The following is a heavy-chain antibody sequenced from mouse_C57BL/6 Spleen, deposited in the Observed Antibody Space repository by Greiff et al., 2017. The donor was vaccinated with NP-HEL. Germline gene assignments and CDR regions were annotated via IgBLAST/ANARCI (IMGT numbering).Heavy chain of an antibody. CDR2: IDPETGGT. CDR3: TRDDYDYDVGFDY. D-gene: IGHD2-4*01. Sequence: VQLQQSGAELVRPGASVTLSCKASGYTFTDYEMHWVKQTPVHGLEWIGAIDPETGGTAYNQKFKGKAILTADKSSSPAYMELRSLTSEDSAVYYCTRDDYDYDVGFDYWGQGTTLTVSS. J-gene: IGHJ2*01. CDR1: GYTFTDYE. V-gene: IGHV1-15*01.